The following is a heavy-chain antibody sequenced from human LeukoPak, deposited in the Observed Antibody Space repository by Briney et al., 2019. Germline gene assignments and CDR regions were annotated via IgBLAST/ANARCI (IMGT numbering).Heavy chain of an antibody. D-gene: IGHD3-22*01. Sequence: SQTLSLTCTVSGGSISSGSYYWSWIRQPAGKRLEWIGRIYTSGSTNYNPSLKSRVTISVDTSKNQFSLKLSSVTAADTAVYYCARVPYYYDSSGYPSWFDPWGQGTLVTVSS. V-gene: IGHV4-61*02. J-gene: IGHJ5*02. CDR1: GGSISSGSYY. CDR3: ARVPYYYDSSGYPSWFDP. CDR2: IYTSGST.